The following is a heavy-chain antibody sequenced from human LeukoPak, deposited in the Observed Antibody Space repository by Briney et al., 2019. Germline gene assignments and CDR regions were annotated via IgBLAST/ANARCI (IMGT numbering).Heavy chain of an antibody. Sequence: GGSLRLSCAASGFTFSSYWMHWVRQAPGKGLEWVALISYDGSNKYYADSVKGRFTISRDNSKSALYLQMNSLRAEDTAVYYCAKGGRSSWHNDCWGQGSLVTVSS. D-gene: IGHD6-13*01. CDR3: AKGGRSSWHNDC. V-gene: IGHV3-30*18. CDR2: ISYDGSNK. J-gene: IGHJ4*02. CDR1: GFTFSSYW.